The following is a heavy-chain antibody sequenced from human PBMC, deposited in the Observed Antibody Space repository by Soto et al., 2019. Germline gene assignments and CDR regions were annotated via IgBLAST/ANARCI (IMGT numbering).Heavy chain of an antibody. CDR1: GFTFSSYW. Sequence: GGSLRLSCAASGFTFSSYWMHWVRQAPGKGLVWVSRINSDGSSTSYADSVKGRFTISRDNAKNTLYLQMNSLRAEDTAVYYCARDNLGYCSSTSCYESFSFHYYYYGMDVWGQGTTVTVSS. CDR2: INSDGSST. V-gene: IGHV3-74*01. D-gene: IGHD2-2*01. J-gene: IGHJ6*02. CDR3: ARDNLGYCSSTSCYESFSFHYYYYGMDV.